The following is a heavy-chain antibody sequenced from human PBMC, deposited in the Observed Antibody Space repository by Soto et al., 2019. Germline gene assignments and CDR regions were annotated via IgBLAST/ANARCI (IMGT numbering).Heavy chain of an antibody. Sequence: QVQLQESGPGLVKPSETLSLTCTVSGGSVSSGSYYWSWIRQPPGKGLEWIGYIYYSGSTNYNPPLKSRVTISVDTSKNPSALKLSSVTAAATAVYYCARALGSGYSPGLVWFDPWGQGTLVTVSS. CDR1: GGSVSSGSYY. CDR2: IYYSGST. J-gene: IGHJ5*02. D-gene: IGHD3-3*01. CDR3: ARALGSGYSPGLVWFDP. V-gene: IGHV4-61*01.